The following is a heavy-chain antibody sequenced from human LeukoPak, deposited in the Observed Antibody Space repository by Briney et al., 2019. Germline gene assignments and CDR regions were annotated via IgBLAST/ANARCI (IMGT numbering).Heavy chain of an antibody. D-gene: IGHD3-10*01. CDR2: INSDGSST. CDR3: ARGGYHGSGTLD. CDR1: GFTFSSYW. Sequence: GGSLRLSCAASGFTFSSYWMHWVRQAPGKGLVWVSRINSDGSSTSYADSVKGRFTISRDNAKNTLYLQMNSLRAEDTAVYYCARGGYHGSGTLDWGQGTLVTVSS. J-gene: IGHJ4*02. V-gene: IGHV3-74*01.